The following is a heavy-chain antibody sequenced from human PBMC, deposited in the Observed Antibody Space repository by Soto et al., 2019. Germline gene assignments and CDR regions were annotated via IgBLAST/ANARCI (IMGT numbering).Heavy chain of an antibody. CDR1: GGSISSSNW. V-gene: IGHV4-4*02. CDR3: ARGEEAVAGDDAFDI. CDR2: IYHSGST. J-gene: IGHJ3*02. Sequence: QVQLQESGPGLVKPSGTLSLTCAVSGGSISSSNWWSWVRQPPGKGLEWIGEIYHSGSTNYNPSRKSRVTIPVDKSKNQLSLKLSSVTAADTAVYYCARGEEAVAGDDAFDIWGQGTMVTVSS. D-gene: IGHD6-19*01.